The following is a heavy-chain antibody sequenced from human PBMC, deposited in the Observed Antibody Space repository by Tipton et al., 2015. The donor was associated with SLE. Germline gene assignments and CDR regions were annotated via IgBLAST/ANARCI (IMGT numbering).Heavy chain of an antibody. J-gene: IGHJ3*01. CDR2: IYTSGST. CDR3: ASRKYDTDFDV. V-gene: IGHV4-4*08. CDR1: GGSISSYY. D-gene: IGHD3-22*01. Sequence: TLSLTCTVSGGSISSYYWSWIRQPPGKGLEWIGYIYTSGSTNYNPSLKSRITISVDTSKNQFSLKLSSVTAADTAVYYCASRKYDTDFDVWGQGTMVTVSS.